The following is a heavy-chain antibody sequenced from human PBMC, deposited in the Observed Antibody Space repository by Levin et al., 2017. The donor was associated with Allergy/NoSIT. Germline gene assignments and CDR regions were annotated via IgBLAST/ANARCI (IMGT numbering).Heavy chain of an antibody. V-gene: IGHV3-30*04. CDR1: GFTFSSYA. D-gene: IGHD3-10*01. J-gene: IGHJ6*02. Sequence: GGSLRLSCAASGFTFSSYAMHWVRQAPGKGLEWVAVISYDGSNKYYADSVKGRFTISRDNSKNTLYLQMNSLRAEDTAVYYCARVQRRFGELSPTQGMDVWGQGTTVTVSS. CDR2: ISYDGSNK. CDR3: ARVQRRFGELSPTQGMDV.